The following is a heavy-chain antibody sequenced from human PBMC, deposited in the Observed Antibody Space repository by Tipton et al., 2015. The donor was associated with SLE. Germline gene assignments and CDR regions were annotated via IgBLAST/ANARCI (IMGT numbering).Heavy chain of an antibody. D-gene: IGHD6-6*01. Sequence: SLRLSCAASGFTFSSYSMNWARQAPGKGLEWVSYIRSSRSTIYYADSVKGRFTISRDNAKNSLYLQMNSLRAEDMAEYYSARDLNSSLGNWGQGTLVTVSS. J-gene: IGHJ4*02. CDR2: IRSSRSTI. CDR3: ARDLNSSLGN. V-gene: IGHV3-48*01. CDR1: GFTFSSYS.